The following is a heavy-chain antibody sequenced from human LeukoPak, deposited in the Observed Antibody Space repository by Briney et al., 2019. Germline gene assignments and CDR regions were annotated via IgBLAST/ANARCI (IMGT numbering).Heavy chain of an antibody. Sequence: SETLSLTCAVYGGSFSGYYWSWIRQPPGKGLEWIGEINHSGSTNYNPSLKSRVTISVDTSKNQFSLKLSSVSAADTAVYYCARVVGQWLVRFDYWGQGTLVTASS. CDR2: INHSGST. CDR3: ARVVGQWLVRFDY. J-gene: IGHJ4*02. CDR1: GGSFSGYY. V-gene: IGHV4-34*01. D-gene: IGHD6-19*01.